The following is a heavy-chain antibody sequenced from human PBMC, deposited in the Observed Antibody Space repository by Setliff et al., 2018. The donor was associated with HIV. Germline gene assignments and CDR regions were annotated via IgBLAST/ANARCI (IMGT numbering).Heavy chain of an antibody. Sequence: PGGSLRLSCAASGFTFSSYEMNWVRQAPGKGLEWLSYISSSGSTTYYADSVKGRFTISRDNSKNTLYLQMNSLGAEDTAVYYCARAKLIISEWYFDLWGRGTQVTVSS. V-gene: IGHV3-48*03. D-gene: IGHD3-9*01. CDR3: ARAKLIISEWYFDL. CDR1: GFTFSSYE. CDR2: ISSSGSTT. J-gene: IGHJ2*01.